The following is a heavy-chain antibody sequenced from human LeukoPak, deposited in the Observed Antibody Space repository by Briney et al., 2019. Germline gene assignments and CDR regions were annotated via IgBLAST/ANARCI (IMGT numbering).Heavy chain of an antibody. CDR3: ARGGDDSGLYFAY. J-gene: IGHJ4*02. D-gene: IGHD3-22*01. CDR2: INPQSGAT. V-gene: IGHV1-2*02. CDR1: GYTFSDVY. Sequence: ASVTVSCKASGYTFSDVYIHWVRQAPGQGLEWMAWINPQSGATNYAQKFKGRITTTRDMSITTAYMELTTLRSDDTAVYYCARGGDDSGLYFAYWGQGTLVTVSS.